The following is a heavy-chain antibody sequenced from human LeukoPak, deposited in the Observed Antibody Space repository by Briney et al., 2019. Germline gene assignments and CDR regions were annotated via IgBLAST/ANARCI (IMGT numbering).Heavy chain of an antibody. CDR2: ISWNSGST. CDR1: GFTFDDYA. Sequence: GGSLRLSCAASGFTFDDYAMHWVRQAPGKGLEWVSGISWNSGSTSYADSVKGRFTISRDNAKNTLYLQMNSLRAEDTAVYYCARGGGYSYGSFDYWGQGTLVTVSS. V-gene: IGHV3-9*01. J-gene: IGHJ4*02. D-gene: IGHD5-18*01. CDR3: ARGGGYSYGSFDY.